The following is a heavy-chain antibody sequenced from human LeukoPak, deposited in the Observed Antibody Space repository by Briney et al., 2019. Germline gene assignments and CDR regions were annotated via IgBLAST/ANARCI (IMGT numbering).Heavy chain of an antibody. V-gene: IGHV4-59*01. CDR3: ARGAARYYYYYMDV. Sequence: PSETLSLTCTVSGGSISSYYWSWIRQPPGKGLEWIGYIYYSGSTNYNPSLKSRVTISVDTSKNQFSLNLSSVTAADTAVCYCARGAARYYYYYMDVWGKGTTVTVSS. CDR1: GGSISSYY. J-gene: IGHJ6*03. CDR2: IYYSGST.